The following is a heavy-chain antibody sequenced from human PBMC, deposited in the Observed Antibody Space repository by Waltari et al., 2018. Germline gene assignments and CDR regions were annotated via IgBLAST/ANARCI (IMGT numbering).Heavy chain of an antibody. D-gene: IGHD3-10*01. CDR1: GGSIRSVDYS. J-gene: IGHJ5*02. CDR2: ISTTGTA. V-gene: IGHV4-61*02. CDR3: ARDLGLDYGSGNFYRNWFDP. Sequence: QVQLQESGPGLVRPSQTLSLTCTVSGGSIRSVDYSWGWIRQPAGKGLEWIGRISTTGTANYNPSFNSRVTISVDTSKNQFSLNLRSVTAADTAVYYCARDLGLDYGSGNFYRNWFDPWGQGTLVTVSS.